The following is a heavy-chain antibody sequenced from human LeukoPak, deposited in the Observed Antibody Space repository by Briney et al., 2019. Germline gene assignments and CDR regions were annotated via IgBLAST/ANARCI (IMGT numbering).Heavy chain of an antibody. CDR1: GYTFTGYY. CDR2: INPNSGGT. V-gene: IGHV1-2*02. Sequence: ASVKVSCKASGYTFTGYYMHWVRPAPGQGLEWMGWINPNSGGTNYAQKFQGRVTMTRDTSISTAYMQLSRLRSDDTAVYYCARVGITMVQGAQLNWFDPWGQGTLVTVSS. J-gene: IGHJ5*02. D-gene: IGHD3-10*01. CDR3: ARVGITMVQGAQLNWFDP.